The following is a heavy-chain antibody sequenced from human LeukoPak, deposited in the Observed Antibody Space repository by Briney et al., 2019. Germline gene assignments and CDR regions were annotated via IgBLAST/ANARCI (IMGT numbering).Heavy chain of an antibody. Sequence: SETLSLTCTVSGYSISSGYSWDWIRQPPGKGLEWIGSIYHSGSTYYNPSLKSRVTISLDTSKNQFCLKLSSVTAADTAVYYCARAGILGDWGQGTLVTVSS. CDR3: ARAGILGD. V-gene: IGHV4-38-2*02. D-gene: IGHD3-10*01. CDR2: IYHSGST. CDR1: GYSISSGYS. J-gene: IGHJ4*02.